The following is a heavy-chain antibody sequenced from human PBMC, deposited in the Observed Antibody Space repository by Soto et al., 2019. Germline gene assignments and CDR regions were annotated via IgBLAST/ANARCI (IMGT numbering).Heavy chain of an antibody. J-gene: IGHJ4*02. CDR2: IYYSGST. CDR1: GGSISSSSYY. CDR3: ARHASAPS. Sequence: SETLSLTCTVSGGSISSSSYYWGWIRQPPGKGLEWIGSIYYSGSTYYNPSLKSRVTISVDTSKNQFSLKLSSVTAADTAVYYCARHASAPSWGQGTLVTVSS. V-gene: IGHV4-39*01.